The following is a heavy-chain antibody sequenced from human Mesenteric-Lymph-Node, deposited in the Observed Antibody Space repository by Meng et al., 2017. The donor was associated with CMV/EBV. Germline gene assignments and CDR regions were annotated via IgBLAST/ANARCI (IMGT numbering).Heavy chain of an antibody. Sequence: LSLTCAASEFSVTRNYMNWVRQAPGKGLEWVSVIYGGGTTFYADSVRGRFTISRDNSKNMLFLQMNSLRVEDTAVYYCAGEAGLPNGMDVRGQGTTVTVSS. CDR3: AGEAGLPNGMDV. CDR2: IYGGGTT. D-gene: IGHD4-11*01. J-gene: IGHJ6*02. CDR1: EFSVTRNY. V-gene: IGHV3-53*01.